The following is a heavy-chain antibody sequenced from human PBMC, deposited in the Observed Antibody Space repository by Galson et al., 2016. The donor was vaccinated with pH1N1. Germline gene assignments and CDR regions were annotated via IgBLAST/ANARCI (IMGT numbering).Heavy chain of an antibody. CDR2: INSGGSST. V-gene: IGHV3-11*04. D-gene: IGHD6-13*01. Sequence: SLRLSCAASGFTFSDSYMSWIRQAPGKGLEFVSYINSGGSSTYYADSVKGRFTISRDNAKNSLYLQMNSLRAEDTAVYYCVGAIAEARGLAFNIWGQGTMVTVSS. CDR3: VGAIAEARGLAFNI. CDR1: GFTFSDSY. J-gene: IGHJ3*02.